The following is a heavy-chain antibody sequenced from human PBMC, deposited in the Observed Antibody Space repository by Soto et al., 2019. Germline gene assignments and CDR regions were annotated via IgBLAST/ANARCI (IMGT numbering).Heavy chain of an antibody. CDR2: ITATGANT. Sequence: EVRLMESGGGLVQPGGSLRLSCAASEFSFSSYALNWVRQAPGKGLEWVSAITATGANTYYADSVKGRFTISRDNSKKTLYLQMDSLRPEDTAVYYCGTCSSPFDYWGQGTQVTVSS. CDR1: EFSFSSYA. V-gene: IGHV3-23*01. J-gene: IGHJ4*02. CDR3: GTCSSPFDY. D-gene: IGHD6-13*01.